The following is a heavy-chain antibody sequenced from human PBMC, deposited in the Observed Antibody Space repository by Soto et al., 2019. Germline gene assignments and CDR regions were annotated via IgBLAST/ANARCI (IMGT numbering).Heavy chain of an antibody. V-gene: IGHV4-30-4*01. D-gene: IGHD2-2*01. Sequence: QVHLQESGPGLVKPSQTLSLTCTVSGGSINNGNYYWSWIRQPPGRGLEWIGYIYYSGSSYHNPSLKSRASISIDTSKNQFSLNLRSVTAADTAVYYCARELPPAANAIDLWGQGTMVTVSS. J-gene: IGHJ3*01. CDR1: GGSINNGNYY. CDR2: IYYSGSS. CDR3: ARELPPAANAIDL.